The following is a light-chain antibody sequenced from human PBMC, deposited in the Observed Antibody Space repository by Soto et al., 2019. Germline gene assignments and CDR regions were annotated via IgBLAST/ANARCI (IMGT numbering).Light chain of an antibody. CDR2: WAS. CDR3: QQYYGTPFT. Sequence: DIVMTQSPDSLAVSLGERATINCKSSQSVLFSSNNKNYLAWYQHKPGQPPKLLIYWASTRESGVPDRFSGSGSGTDFTLTISSLQAEDVAVYYCQQYYGTPFTFGGGTKVEIK. CDR1: QSVLFSSNNKNY. V-gene: IGKV4-1*01. J-gene: IGKJ4*01.